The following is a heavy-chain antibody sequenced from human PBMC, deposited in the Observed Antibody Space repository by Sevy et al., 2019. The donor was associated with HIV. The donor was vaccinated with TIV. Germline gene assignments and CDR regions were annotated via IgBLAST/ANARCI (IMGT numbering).Heavy chain of an antibody. J-gene: IGHJ4*02. CDR2: ISGSGGST. V-gene: IGHV3-23*01. Sequence: GGSLRLSCAASGFTFSSYAMSWVRQAPGKGLEWVSAISGSGGSTYYADSVKGRFTISRDNSKNTLYLQMNSLRAEDMAVYYCASGRCSSTSCRHGYWGQGTLVTVSS. CDR3: ASGRCSSTSCRHGY. D-gene: IGHD2-2*01. CDR1: GFTFSSYA.